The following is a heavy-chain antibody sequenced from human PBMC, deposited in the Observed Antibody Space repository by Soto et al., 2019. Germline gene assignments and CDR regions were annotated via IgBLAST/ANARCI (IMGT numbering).Heavy chain of an antibody. CDR3: AIGTSSTAVAGITIHNYYYYYGMDV. CDR1: GFTFSSYA. Sequence: GGSLRLSCAASGFTFSSYAMSWVRQAPGKGLEWVSAISGSGGSTYYADSVKGRFTISRDNSKNTRYLQMNSLGAEDTAVYYCAIGTSSTAVAGITIHNYYYYYGMDVWGQGTTVTVSS. CDR2: ISGSGGST. J-gene: IGHJ6*02. D-gene: IGHD6-19*01. V-gene: IGHV3-23*01.